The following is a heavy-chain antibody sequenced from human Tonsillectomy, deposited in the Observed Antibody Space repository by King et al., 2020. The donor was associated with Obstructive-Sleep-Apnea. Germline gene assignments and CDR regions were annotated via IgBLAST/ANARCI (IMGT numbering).Heavy chain of an antibody. CDR1: GYSISSGYY. Sequence: VQLQESGPGLVKPSETLSLTCTVSGYSISSGYYWGWIRQPPGKGLEWIGSIYHSGSTYYNPSLKSRVTMSVDTSKNKFSLKLSSVTAADTAVYYGAREGGGDFPSDYWGQGTLVTVSS. J-gene: IGHJ4*02. D-gene: IGHD2-21*01. CDR2: IYHSGST. V-gene: IGHV4-38-2*02. CDR3: AREGGGDFPSDY.